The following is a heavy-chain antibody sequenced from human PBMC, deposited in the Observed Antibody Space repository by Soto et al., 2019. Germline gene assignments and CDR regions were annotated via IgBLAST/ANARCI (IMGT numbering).Heavy chain of an antibody. J-gene: IGHJ4*02. CDR3: ARLAGDYPNYYFDY. CDR1: GGSISSYY. Sequence: PSETLSLTCTVSGGSISSYYWSWIRQPAGKGLEWIGRIYTSGSTNYNPSLKSRVTMSVDTSKNQFSLKLSSVTAADTAVYYCARLAGDYPNYYFDYWGQGTLVTVSS. D-gene: IGHD4-17*01. V-gene: IGHV4-4*07. CDR2: IYTSGST.